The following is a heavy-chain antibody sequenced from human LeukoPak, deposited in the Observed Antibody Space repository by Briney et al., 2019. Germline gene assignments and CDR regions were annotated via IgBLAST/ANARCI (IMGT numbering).Heavy chain of an antibody. CDR3: ANLAGYCTNGVCHYFDY. J-gene: IGHJ4*02. CDR2: IYYSGST. D-gene: IGHD2-8*01. V-gene: IGHV4-39*01. CDR1: GDSISSSSYY. Sequence: SETLSLTCTVSGDSISSSSYYWGWIRQPPGKGLEWIGGIYYSGSTYYNPSLKSRVTISVDTSKNQFSLKLSSVTAADTAVYYCANLAGYCTNGVCHYFDYWGQGTLVTVSS.